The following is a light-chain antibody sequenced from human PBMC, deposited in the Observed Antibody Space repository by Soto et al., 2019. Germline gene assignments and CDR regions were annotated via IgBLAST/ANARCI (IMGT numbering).Light chain of an antibody. J-gene: IGKJ5*01. CDR1: QSLLSNSDNKNY. Sequence: DIVLTQSPNSLAVSLGERAAIKCKSSQSLLSNSDNKNYLGWFQQKPGQPPKALIFWASARESGVPDRFSGSGSGTDFTLTISSLQAEDVAVYYCHQYYSVPITFGQGTRLEIK. V-gene: IGKV4-1*01. CDR2: WAS. CDR3: HQYYSVPIT.